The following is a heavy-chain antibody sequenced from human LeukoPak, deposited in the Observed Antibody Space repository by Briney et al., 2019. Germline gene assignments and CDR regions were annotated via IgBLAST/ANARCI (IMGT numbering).Heavy chain of an antibody. D-gene: IGHD1-26*01. Sequence: GGSLRLSCAASGFTFSNYWMHWVRQAPGKGLVWVSRIKTDGSRTNYADFVKGRFTISRDNAKNTLYLQMTSLRAEDTAVYYCARLPTYSGTYTGFDYWGQGTLVTVSS. CDR3: ARLPTYSGTYTGFDY. V-gene: IGHV3-74*01. J-gene: IGHJ4*02. CDR1: GFTFSNYW. CDR2: IKTDGSRT.